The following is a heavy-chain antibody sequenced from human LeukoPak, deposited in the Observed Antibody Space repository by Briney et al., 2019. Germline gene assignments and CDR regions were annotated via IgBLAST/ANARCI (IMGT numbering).Heavy chain of an antibody. CDR3: AKAGGGWLLYYFDY. J-gene: IGHJ4*02. Sequence: PGGSLRRSCAASGFTFSSYAMSWVRQAPGKGLEWVSAISGSGGSTYYADSVKGRFTISRDNSKNTLYLQMNSLRAEDTAVYYCAKAGGGWLLYYFDYWGQGTLVTVSS. D-gene: IGHD6-19*01. V-gene: IGHV3-23*01. CDR1: GFTFSSYA. CDR2: ISGSGGST.